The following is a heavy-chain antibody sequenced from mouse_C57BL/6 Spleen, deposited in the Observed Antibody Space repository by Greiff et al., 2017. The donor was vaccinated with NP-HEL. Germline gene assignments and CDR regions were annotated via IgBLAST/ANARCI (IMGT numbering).Heavy chain of an antibody. CDR2: FYPGSGSI. V-gene: IGHV1-62-2*01. J-gene: IGHJ2*01. Sequence: QVQLKESGAELVKPGASVKLSCKASGYTFTEYTIHWVKQRSGQGLEWIGWFYPGSGSIKYNEKFKDKATLTADKSSSTVYMELSRLTSEDSAVYFGARHEEGSRNSYYFDYWGQGTTLTVSS. CDR3: ARHEEGSRNSYYFDY. CDR1: GYTFTEYT.